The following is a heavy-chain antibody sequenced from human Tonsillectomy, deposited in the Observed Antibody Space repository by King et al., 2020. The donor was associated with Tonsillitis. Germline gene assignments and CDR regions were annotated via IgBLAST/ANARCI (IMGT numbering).Heavy chain of an antibody. V-gene: IGHV4-59*01. CDR2: IYYSGST. CDR3: ARVGGDLTTVTTKPSWYFDL. Sequence: VQLQESGPGLVKPSETLSLTCTVSGGSISFYYWSWIRQPPGKGLEWIGYIYYSGSTKYNPSLKSRVTISVDTSKNQFSLKLSSVTAADTGVYYCARVGGDLTTVTTKPSWYFDLWGRGTLVTVSS. J-gene: IGHJ2*01. D-gene: IGHD4-17*01. CDR1: GGSISFYY.